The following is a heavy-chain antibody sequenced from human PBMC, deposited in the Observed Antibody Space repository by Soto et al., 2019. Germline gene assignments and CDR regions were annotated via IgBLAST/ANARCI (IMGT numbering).Heavy chain of an antibody. Sequence: QVQLQQWGAGLLKPSGTLSLTCAVYGGSFSGYYWSWIRQPPGKGLEWIGEINHSGVTNYKPSLKRRATISVDTSKNQFSLQLKSVTAADTALYYCARFSVSYYYAMDVGGQGTTVTVSS. CDR2: INHSGVT. D-gene: IGHD6-19*01. J-gene: IGHJ6*02. CDR1: GGSFSGYY. CDR3: ARFSVSYYYAMDV. V-gene: IGHV4-34*01.